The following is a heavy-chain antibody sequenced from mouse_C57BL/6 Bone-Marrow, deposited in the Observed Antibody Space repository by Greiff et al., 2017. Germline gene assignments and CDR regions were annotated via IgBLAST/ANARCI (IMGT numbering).Heavy chain of an antibody. Sequence: LVEPGPSVKISCKASGFTFTDYYMHWVKQSHGKSLEWIGLVYPYNGGTSYNQKFKGKATLTVDTSSSTAYMELNSLTSEDSAVYYCARSLVTTVAYWYFDVWGTGTTVTVSS. CDR3: ARSLVTTVAYWYFDV. CDR1: GFTFTDYY. D-gene: IGHD1-1*01. J-gene: IGHJ1*03. V-gene: IGHV1-36*01. CDR2: VYPYNGGT.